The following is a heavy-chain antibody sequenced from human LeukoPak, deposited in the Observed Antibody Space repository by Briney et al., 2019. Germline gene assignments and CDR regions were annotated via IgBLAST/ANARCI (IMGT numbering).Heavy chain of an antibody. CDR2: IYYSGST. Sequence: SETLSLTCTVSGASISSSSYYWGWVRQPPGKGLEWIGSIYYSGSTYYNPSLKSRVTISVDTSKNQFSLKLSSVTAADTAVYYCARVSGYDWESFYDYWGQGTLVTVSS. CDR3: ARVSGYDWESFYDY. CDR1: GASISSSSYY. D-gene: IGHD5-12*01. J-gene: IGHJ4*02. V-gene: IGHV4-39*07.